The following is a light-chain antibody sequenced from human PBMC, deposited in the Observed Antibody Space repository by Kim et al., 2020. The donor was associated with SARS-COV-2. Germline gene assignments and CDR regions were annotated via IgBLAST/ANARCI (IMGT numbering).Light chain of an antibody. Sequence: ELTQPPSASGTPGQRVSISCSGGSSNIGRFPVNWYQRLPGAAPKLLIDTNNVRPSGVPDRFSGSKSGTTASLVIRGLQSEDEADYYCKAWDDSLNGPVFGGGTQLTVL. CDR1: SSNIGRFP. CDR2: TNN. V-gene: IGLV1-44*01. J-gene: IGLJ3*02. CDR3: KAWDDSLNGPV.